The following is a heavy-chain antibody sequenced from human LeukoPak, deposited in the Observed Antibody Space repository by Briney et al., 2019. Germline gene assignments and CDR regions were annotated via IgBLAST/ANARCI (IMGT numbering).Heavy chain of an antibody. CDR2: IGVSSSLV. CDR1: GFTFSSYS. Sequence: GGSLRLSCVASGFTFSSYSLNWVRQAPGQGLEWVSYIGVSSSLVRYADSVKGRFTISRDNAKNSLYLQMDSLRAEDTAMYYCARDHWSPPSYWGQGTLVTGSS. CDR3: ARDHWSPPSY. V-gene: IGHV3-48*01. D-gene: IGHD2-8*02. J-gene: IGHJ4*02.